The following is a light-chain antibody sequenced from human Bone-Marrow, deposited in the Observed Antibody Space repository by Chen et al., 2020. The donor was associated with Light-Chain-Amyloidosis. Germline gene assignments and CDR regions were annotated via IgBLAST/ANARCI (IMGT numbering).Light chain of an antibody. J-gene: IGLJ3*02. CDR2: EDD. CDR3: QSYQGSSQGV. CDR1: SGSIATNY. Sequence: NFMLTQPHPVSESPGKTVIISCTRSSGSIATNYVQWYQQRPGSSPTTVIYEDDQKPSGVPDRFSGSIDRSSNSASLTISGLKTEDEADYYCQSYQGSSQGVFGGGTKLTVL. V-gene: IGLV6-57*01.